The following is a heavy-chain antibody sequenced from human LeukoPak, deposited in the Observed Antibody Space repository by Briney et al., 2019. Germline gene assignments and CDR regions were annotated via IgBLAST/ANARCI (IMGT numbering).Heavy chain of an antibody. Sequence: GESLKISFQTFGFTFATNWIGWVLQMPGKGLDCLGVIYPGDSDTRYSPSFQGQVTISADKSISTAYLLWSSLKASDTAIYYCARGAHGSGFDIWGQGTMVTVSS. J-gene: IGHJ3*02. CDR3: ARGAHGSGFDI. CDR2: IYPGDSDT. V-gene: IGHV5-51*01. D-gene: IGHD1-26*01. CDR1: GFTFATNW.